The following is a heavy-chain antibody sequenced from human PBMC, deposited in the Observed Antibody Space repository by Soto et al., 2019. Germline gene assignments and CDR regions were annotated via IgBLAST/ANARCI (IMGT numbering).Heavy chain of an antibody. D-gene: IGHD2-8*02. CDR3: ARDRVVYAMENRFDP. CDR2: INAGNGNT. Sequence: ASVNVSCESSGSTFTSYSIPWARQAPGQRHACMGWINAGNGNTKYSLKFQGRVFITRDTFSSTAYMELSSLRSEDTAVYYCARDRVVYAMENRFDPWGQGTLVTVSS. V-gene: IGHV1-3*01. CDR1: GSTFTSYS. J-gene: IGHJ5*02.